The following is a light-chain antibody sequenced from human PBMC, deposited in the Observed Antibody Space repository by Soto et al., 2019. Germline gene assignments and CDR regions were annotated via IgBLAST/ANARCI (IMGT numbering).Light chain of an antibody. CDR2: AAS. CDR3: QKYNSAPRT. CDR1: QGISNS. J-gene: IGKJ1*01. V-gene: IGKV1-27*01. Sequence: DIQMTQSPSSLSASVGDRVTITCRASQGISNSLAWYQQKPGKVPKLLIYAASTLQSGVPSRFSGSGSGTEFTLTISSLQPEDSAPYYCQKYNSAPRTFGSGTNVEIK.